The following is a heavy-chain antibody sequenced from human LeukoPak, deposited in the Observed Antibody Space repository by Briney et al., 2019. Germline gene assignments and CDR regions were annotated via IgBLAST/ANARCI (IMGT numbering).Heavy chain of an antibody. V-gene: IGHV3-21*01. CDR3: ARSGEWELRSYYYYYMDV. J-gene: IGHJ6*03. CDR2: ISSSSSYI. Sequence: GGSLRLSCAASGFTFSSYSMNWVRQAPGKGLEWVSSISSSSSYIYYADSVKGRFTISRDNAKNSLYLQMNSLRAEDTAVYYCARSGEWELRSYYYYYMDVWGKGTTVTVSS. D-gene: IGHD1-26*01. CDR1: GFTFSSYS.